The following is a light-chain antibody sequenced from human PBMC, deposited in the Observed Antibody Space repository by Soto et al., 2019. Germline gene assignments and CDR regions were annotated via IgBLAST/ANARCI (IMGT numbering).Light chain of an antibody. CDR1: QRVSNN. CDR3: QQYHNAGST. Sequence: VMTKSPATLSVFTGGRASLSCRASQRVSNNLAGYQKKPGQAPSLLIYGASTRAAGISVRFSGSGSGTEFTLIISSLQSDDSAVYYCQQYHNAGSTFGQGTKVEI. CDR2: GAS. V-gene: IGKV3-15*01. J-gene: IGKJ1*01.